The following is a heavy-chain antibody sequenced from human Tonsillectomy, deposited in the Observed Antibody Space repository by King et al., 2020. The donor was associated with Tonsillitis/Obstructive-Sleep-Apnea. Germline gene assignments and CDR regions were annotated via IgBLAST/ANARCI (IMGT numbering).Heavy chain of an antibody. J-gene: IGHJ3*02. CDR1: GFTFRSYA. CDR3: AKVRGIAAAGTQAFDI. D-gene: IGHD6-13*01. CDR2: ISGSGGST. Sequence: VQLVESGGGLVQPGGSLRLSCAASGFTFRSYAMSWVRQAPGKGLEWVSGISGSGGSTHYADPGKGRFTISRDNSKNTLYLQKNSLRAEDTAVYYCAKVRGIAAAGTQAFDIWGQGTMVTVSS. V-gene: IGHV3-23*04.